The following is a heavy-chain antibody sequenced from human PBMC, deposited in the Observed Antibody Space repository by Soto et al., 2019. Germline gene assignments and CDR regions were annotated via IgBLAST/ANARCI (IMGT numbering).Heavy chain of an antibody. CDR3: WGDLHGDPDD. V-gene: IGHV1-18*01. CDR2: ISAYNGNT. Sequence: QVQLVQSGAEVKKPGASVKVSCKASGDTFTSDGISWVRQAPGQGLEWMGWISAYNGNTNYAQKLQGRVTMTTDTSTRSAYMEQRSLLSYDAAVYYCWGDLHGDPDDWGQGTLVTVSS. D-gene: IGHD4-17*01. J-gene: IGHJ4*02. CDR1: GDTFTSDG.